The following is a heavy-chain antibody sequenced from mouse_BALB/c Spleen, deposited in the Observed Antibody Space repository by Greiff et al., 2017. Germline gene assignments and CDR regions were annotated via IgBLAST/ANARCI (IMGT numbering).Heavy chain of an antibody. CDR1: GYSFTSYW. CDR2: IYPGNSDT. J-gene: IGHJ3*01. V-gene: IGHV1-5*01. Sequence: EVKLQQSGTVLARPGASVKMSCKASGYSFTSYWMHWVKQRPGQGLEWIGAIYPGNSDTSYNQKFKGKAKLTAVTSASTAYMELSSLTNEDSAVYYCTSIYYGNSWFAYWGQGTLVTVSA. CDR3: TSIYYGNSWFAY. D-gene: IGHD2-1*01.